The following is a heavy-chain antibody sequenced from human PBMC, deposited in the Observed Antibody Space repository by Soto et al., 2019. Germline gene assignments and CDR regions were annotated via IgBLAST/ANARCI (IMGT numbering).Heavy chain of an antibody. D-gene: IGHD3-9*01. J-gene: IGHJ2*01. CDR3: ARESHDILTGPPWVWYFDL. Sequence: QVQLQQWGAGPLRPLETLSLTCGVSGGSFSGYYWAWIRQSPGKGLEWIGEINDRGSINYNPSLKSRVSISVDTPKNHYSLNLRSVTAADTAVYFCARESHDILTGPPWVWYFDLWGRGTRVTVSS. CDR1: GGSFSGYY. V-gene: IGHV4-34*01. CDR2: INDRGSI.